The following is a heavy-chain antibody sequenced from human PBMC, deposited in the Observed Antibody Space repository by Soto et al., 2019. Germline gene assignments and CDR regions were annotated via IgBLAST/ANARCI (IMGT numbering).Heavy chain of an antibody. V-gene: IGHV1-3*01. D-gene: IGHD3-3*01. J-gene: IGHJ4*02. Sequence: QVQLVQSGAEVKKPGASVKVSCKASGYTFTSYAMHWVRQAPGQRLEWMGWINAGNGNTKYSQKFQGRVTITRDTSASTAYMELSSLRSEDTAVYYCARDFGQQPSVRYYFDYWGQGTLVTVSS. CDR1: GYTFTSYA. CDR3: ARDFGQQPSVRYYFDY. CDR2: INAGNGNT.